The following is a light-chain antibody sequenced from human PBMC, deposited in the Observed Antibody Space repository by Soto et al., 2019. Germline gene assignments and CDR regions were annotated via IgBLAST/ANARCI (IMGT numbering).Light chain of an antibody. CDR2: EVS. Sequence: QSALTQPASVSGSPGQSITISCTGTSSDVGGYDYVSWYQLHPGKAPKLMVFEVSNRPSGVSYRFSGSKSGNTASLTISGLQAEDAADYFCSSYSISTAYLFGTGTKVTV. V-gene: IGLV2-14*01. CDR3: SSYSISTAYL. J-gene: IGLJ1*01. CDR1: SSDVGGYDY.